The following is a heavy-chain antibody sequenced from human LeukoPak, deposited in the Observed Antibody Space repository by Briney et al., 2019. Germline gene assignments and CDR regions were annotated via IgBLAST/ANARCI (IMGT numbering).Heavy chain of an antibody. J-gene: IGHJ5*01. CDR2: TYYRSKWSN. V-gene: IGHV6-1*01. Sequence: SQTLSLTCAISGDSVSSHLVTWNWIRQSPSRGLQWLGRTYYRSKWSNDYAVSVKSRIIINPDTSRNHFSLQLKSVTPEDTALYFCARAVSGRFDSWGQGTLVTVSS. D-gene: IGHD3-10*01. CDR3: ARAVSGRFDS. CDR1: GDSVSSHLVT.